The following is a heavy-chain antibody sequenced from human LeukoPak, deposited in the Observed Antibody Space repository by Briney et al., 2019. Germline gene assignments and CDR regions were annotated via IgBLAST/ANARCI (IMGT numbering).Heavy chain of an antibody. J-gene: IGHJ4*02. D-gene: IGHD2-15*01. CDR3: ARGRSCSGGSCPIGY. CDR1: GFTFSSYS. CDR2: ISSSSSYI. V-gene: IGHV3-21*01. Sequence: GGSLRLSCAASGFTFSSYSMNWVRQAPGKGLEWVSSISSSSSYIYYADSVKGRFTISRDNAKNSLYLQMNSLRAEDTAVYYCARGRSCSGGSCPIGYWGQGTLVTVSS.